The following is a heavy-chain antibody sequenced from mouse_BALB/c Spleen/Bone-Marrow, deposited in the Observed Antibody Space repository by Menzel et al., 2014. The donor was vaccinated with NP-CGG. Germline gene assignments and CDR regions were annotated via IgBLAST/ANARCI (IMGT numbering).Heavy chain of an antibody. D-gene: IGHD2-10*01. J-gene: IGHJ4*01. V-gene: IGHV1S135*01. CDR3: AREAAYYGNYGAMDY. CDR1: GYSFTGYN. Sequence: EVQLQQSGPELGKPGASVKISCKASGYSFTGYNMYWVKQSHRKSLEWIGYIDPYNGGTSYNQKSKGKATLTVDKSSSTAYMYLNSLTSEDSAIYYCAREAAYYGNYGAMDYWGQGTSVTVSS. CDR2: IDPYNGGT.